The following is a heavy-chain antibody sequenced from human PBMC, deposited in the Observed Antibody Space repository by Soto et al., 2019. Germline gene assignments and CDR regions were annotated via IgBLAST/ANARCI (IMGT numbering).Heavy chain of an antibody. CDR1: GGTFSSYA. Sequence: SVKVSCKASGGTFSSYAISWVRQAPGQGLEWMGGIIPIFGTANYAQKFQGRVTITADESTSTAYMELSSLRSEDTAVYYCARKGGHSMVRGGGYYYYYGMDVWGQGTTVTVSS. CDR3: ARKGGHSMVRGGGYYYYYGMDV. CDR2: IIPIFGTA. V-gene: IGHV1-69*13. J-gene: IGHJ6*02. D-gene: IGHD3-10*01.